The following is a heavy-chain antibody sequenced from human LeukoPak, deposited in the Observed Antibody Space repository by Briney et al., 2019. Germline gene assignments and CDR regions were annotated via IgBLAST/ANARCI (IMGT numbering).Heavy chain of an antibody. CDR1: GGSFSGYY. J-gene: IGHJ6*03. V-gene: IGHV4-34*01. CDR2: INHSGST. Sequence: SETLSLTCAVYGGSFSGYYWSWIRQPPGKGLEWIGEINHSGSTNHNPSLKSRVTISVDTSKNQFSLKLSSVTAADTTVYYCARQGASIFGTVGYYYYMDVWGKGTTVTVSS. CDR3: ARQGASIFGTVGYYYYMDV. D-gene: IGHD3-3*01.